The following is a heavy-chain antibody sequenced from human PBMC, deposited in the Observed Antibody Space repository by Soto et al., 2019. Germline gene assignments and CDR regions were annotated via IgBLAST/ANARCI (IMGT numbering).Heavy chain of an antibody. D-gene: IGHD3-22*01. J-gene: IGHJ3*02. CDR1: GFTFSSYW. Sequence: EVQLVESGGGLVQPGGSLRLSCAASGFTFSSYWMSWVRQAPGKGLGWVANIKQDGSEKYYVDSVKGRFTISRDNAKNSLYLQMNSLRAEDTAVYYCARVDPVVVPTSDAFDIWGQGTMVTVSS. V-gene: IGHV3-7*01. CDR3: ARVDPVVVPTSDAFDI. CDR2: IKQDGSEK.